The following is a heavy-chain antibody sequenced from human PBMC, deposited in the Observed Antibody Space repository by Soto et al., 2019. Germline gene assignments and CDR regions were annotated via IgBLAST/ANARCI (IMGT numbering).Heavy chain of an antibody. CDR1: GFTFSSYD. Sequence: GGSLRLSWAASGFTFSSYDIHWLRQAPGKGLEWVAVISYDGSKKYYADSVKGQFTISRDNSKNTLYLQMNSLRPEDTAVYYCAKAYSGPFDIWGQGTMVTVSS. V-gene: IGHV3-30*18. J-gene: IGHJ3*02. D-gene: IGHD1-26*01. CDR3: AKAYSGPFDI. CDR2: ISYDGSKK.